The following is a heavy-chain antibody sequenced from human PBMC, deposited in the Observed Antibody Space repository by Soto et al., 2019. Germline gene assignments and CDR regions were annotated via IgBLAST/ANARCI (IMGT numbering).Heavy chain of an antibody. Sequence: EVQLLGSGGGLVQPGGSLRLSCAGSGFTFINYAMNWVRQAPGKGLEWVSTISGGGDAPFFADSVRGRFTISRDNSKNTVTLQMNNLGVDDTAVYFCARNVPGSTSRPDYWYFDLWGRGTLVTVSS. CDR2: ISGGGDAP. J-gene: IGHJ2*01. D-gene: IGHD3-10*02. CDR3: ARNVPGSTSRPDYWYFDL. V-gene: IGHV3-23*01. CDR1: GFTFINYA.